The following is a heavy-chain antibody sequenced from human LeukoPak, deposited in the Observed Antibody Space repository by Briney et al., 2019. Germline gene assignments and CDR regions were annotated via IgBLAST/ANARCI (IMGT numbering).Heavy chain of an antibody. Sequence: GGSLRLSCAASGFSFSDYTMNWVRQAPGEGLEWVSSIETSSDHIFYTNSVRGRFTIFTDNGKNSLYLQMNSLRVEDSALYYCVRGSTLHRGLKFWSLDHWGQGTLVTVSS. CDR1: GFSFSDYT. CDR2: IETSSDHI. D-gene: IGHD3-10*01. CDR3: VRGSTLHRGLKFWSLDH. J-gene: IGHJ4*02. V-gene: IGHV3-21*01.